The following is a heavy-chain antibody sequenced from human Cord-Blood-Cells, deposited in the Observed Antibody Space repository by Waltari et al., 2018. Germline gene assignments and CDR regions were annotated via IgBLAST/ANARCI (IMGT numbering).Heavy chain of an antibody. CDR1: GYTFTSYY. CDR2: INPSGGST. CDR3: ARECGGAAARDPHDAFDI. D-gene: IGHD6-13*01. J-gene: IGHJ3*02. V-gene: IGHV1-46*01. Sequence: QVQLVQSGAEVKKPGASVKVSCKASGYTFTSYYMHWVRQAPGQGLEWMGIINPSGGSTSYAQKFQGRVTMTRDTSTSTVYMGLSSLRSEDTAVYYCARECGGAAARDPHDAFDIWGQGTMVTVSS.